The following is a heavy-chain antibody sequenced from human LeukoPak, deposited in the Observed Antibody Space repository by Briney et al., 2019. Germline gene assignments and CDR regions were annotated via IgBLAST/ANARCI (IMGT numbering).Heavy chain of an antibody. D-gene: IGHD4-17*01. Sequence: PGGSLRLSCAASGFTFNRFAMSWVRQAPGKGLEWISTINGAGSDTYYADSVKGRFIVSRDNSKNTLYVQVNSPRAEDTALYYCARDRYGDYSFDYWGQGTLVTVSS. V-gene: IGHV3-23*01. CDR3: ARDRYGDYSFDY. J-gene: IGHJ4*02. CDR2: INGAGSDT. CDR1: GFTFNRFA.